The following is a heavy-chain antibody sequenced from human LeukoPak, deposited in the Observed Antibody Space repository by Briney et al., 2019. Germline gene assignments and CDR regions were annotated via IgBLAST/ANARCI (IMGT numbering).Heavy chain of an antibody. CDR1: GYTFTNYD. D-gene: IGHD3-16*01. V-gene: IGHV1-8*01. J-gene: IGHJ4*02. Sequence: ASVKVSCKASGYTFTNYDINWVRQATGQGLEWLGWMTPNSGNTGYAQKFQGRVTSTRDTSIGTAYMELNSLTSEDTAVYFCARNLYESGEFDYWGQGTLVTVSS. CDR3: ARNLYESGEFDY. CDR2: MTPNSGNT.